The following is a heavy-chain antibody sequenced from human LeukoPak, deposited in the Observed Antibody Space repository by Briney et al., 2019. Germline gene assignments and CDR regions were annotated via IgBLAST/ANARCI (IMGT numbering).Heavy chain of an antibody. D-gene: IGHD6-19*01. Sequence: ASVKVSCKASGYTFTGHYMHWVRQAPGQGLEWMGWINPNSGNTGYAQKFQGRVTMTRNTSISTAYIELSSLRSEDTAVYYCARGRSRVAGYYYYYMDVWGKGTTVTISS. J-gene: IGHJ6*03. CDR1: GYTFTGHY. CDR3: ARGRSRVAGYYYYYMDV. V-gene: IGHV1-8*02. CDR2: INPNSGNT.